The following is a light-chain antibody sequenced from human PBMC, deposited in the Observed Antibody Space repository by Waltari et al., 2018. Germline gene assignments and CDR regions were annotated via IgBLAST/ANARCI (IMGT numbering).Light chain of an antibody. J-gene: IGKJ1*01. Sequence: EIVMTQSPATLSVSPGEGATLSCRASQNSNSNLAWYQQQPGQTPRLLLYGASTRAIGIPARFSGSGSGTEFTLTISSLQSEDFALYYCQQYNNWPPWTFGQGTKVEIK. CDR2: GAS. CDR1: QNSNSN. CDR3: QQYNNWPPWT. V-gene: IGKV3D-15*01.